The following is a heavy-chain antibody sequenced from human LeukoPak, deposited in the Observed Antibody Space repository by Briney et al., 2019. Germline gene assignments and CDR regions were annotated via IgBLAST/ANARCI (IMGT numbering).Heavy chain of an antibody. D-gene: IGHD6-13*01. Sequence: PSETLSLTCTVSGGSISGYYWSWIRQPPGKGLEWIGYIYYSGSTNYNPSLKSRVTISVDTSKNQFSLKLSSVTAADTAVYYCARGYQTYSSSWAPPYWGYYYGMDVWGQGTTVTVSS. CDR3: ARGYQTYSSSWAPPYWGYYYGMDV. CDR1: GGSISGYY. CDR2: IYYSGST. V-gene: IGHV4-59*01. J-gene: IGHJ6*02.